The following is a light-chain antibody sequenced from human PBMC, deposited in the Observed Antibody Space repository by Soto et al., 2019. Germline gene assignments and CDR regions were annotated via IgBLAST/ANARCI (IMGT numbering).Light chain of an antibody. CDR1: QSLLHSNGYNY. Sequence: DIVMTQSPLSLPVTPGEPASISCRSSQSLLHSNGYNYLTWYQQKPGQPPKLLIYWASTRESGVPDRFSGSGSGTDFTLTISNLQAEDAAIYYCQQYYSRPLTFGGGTKVEIK. J-gene: IGKJ4*01. CDR2: WAS. CDR3: QQYYSRPLT. V-gene: IGKV4-1*01.